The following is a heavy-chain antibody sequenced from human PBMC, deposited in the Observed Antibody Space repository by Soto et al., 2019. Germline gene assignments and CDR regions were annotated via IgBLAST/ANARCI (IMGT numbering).Heavy chain of an antibody. Sequence: PGGSLRLSCAASGFTLSNSAMTWVRQAPGKGLEWVSGISGSGGSTYYANSVKGRFTISRDNSKNTLYLQMNSLRAEDTAVYYCARDGKDGYNYSAYWGQGTLVTVSS. CDR3: ARDGKDGYNYSAY. J-gene: IGHJ4*02. CDR2: ISGSGGST. CDR1: GFTLSNSA. V-gene: IGHV3-23*01. D-gene: IGHD5-12*01.